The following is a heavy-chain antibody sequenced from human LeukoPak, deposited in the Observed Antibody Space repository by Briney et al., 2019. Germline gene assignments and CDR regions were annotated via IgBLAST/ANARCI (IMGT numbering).Heavy chain of an antibody. CDR2: LYPGVSP. CDR3: ARLRFYDSTGYSPGHYMDV. V-gene: IGHV4-4*07. Sequence: SETLSLTCTVSGGSIYSYYWSWIRQTAGKGLEWIGRLYPGVSPNYNPSLKSRVTMSVDTSKKQFAPKLNTVTAADTAVYYFARLRFYDSTGYSPGHYMDVWGKGTTVTVSS. CDR1: GGSIYSYY. D-gene: IGHD3-22*01. J-gene: IGHJ6*03.